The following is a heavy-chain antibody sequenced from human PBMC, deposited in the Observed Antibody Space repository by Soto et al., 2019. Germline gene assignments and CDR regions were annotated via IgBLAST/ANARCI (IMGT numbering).Heavy chain of an antibody. Sequence: GGSLSLSCAASGFTFSSYAMSWVRQAPGKGLEWVSAISGSGGSTYYADSVKGRFTISRDNSKNTLYLQMNSLRAEDTAVYYCAKESSPSYSSSWYGWFDPWGQGTLVTVSS. CDR3: AKESSPSYSSSWYGWFDP. D-gene: IGHD6-13*01. CDR1: GFTFSSYA. J-gene: IGHJ5*02. V-gene: IGHV3-23*01. CDR2: ISGSGGST.